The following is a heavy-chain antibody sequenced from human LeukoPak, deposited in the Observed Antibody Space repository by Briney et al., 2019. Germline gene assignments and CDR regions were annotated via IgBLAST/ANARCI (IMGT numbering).Heavy chain of an antibody. V-gene: IGHV3-30*02. CDR1: GFTFSSYG. Sequence: GGSLRLSCAASGFTFSSYGMHWVRQAPGKGLEWVAVIRYDGSNKYYTDSVKGRFTISRDNSKDTLYLQMNSLRVEDTAVYYCAKDSGSQSIDYWSQGTLVTVSS. J-gene: IGHJ4*02. CDR3: AKDSGSQSIDY. CDR2: IRYDGSNK. D-gene: IGHD1-26*01.